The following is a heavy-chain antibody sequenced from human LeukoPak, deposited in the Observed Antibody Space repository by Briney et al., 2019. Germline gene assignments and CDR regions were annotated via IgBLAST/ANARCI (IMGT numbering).Heavy chain of an antibody. CDR2: IYPGDSDT. D-gene: IGHD3-10*01. V-gene: IGHV5-51*01. CDR1: GYSFTSYW. J-gene: IGHJ4*02. Sequence: GESLKISCKGSGYSFTSYWIGWVRQMPGKGLEWMGIIYPGDSDTRYSPSFQGQVTISTDKSISTAYLQWSSLKASDTAMYYCARPLLWFGELSGFDYWGQGTLVTVSS. CDR3: ARPLLWFGELSGFDY.